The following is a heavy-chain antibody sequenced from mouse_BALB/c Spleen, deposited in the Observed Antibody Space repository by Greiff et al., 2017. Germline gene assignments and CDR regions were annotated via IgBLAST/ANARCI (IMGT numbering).Heavy chain of an antibody. Sequence: QVQLQQSGPELVKPGASVKMSCKASGYTFTDYVISWVKQRTGQGLEWIGEIYPGSGSTYYNEKFKGKATLTADKSSNTAYMQLSSLTSEDSAVYFCARSQYGNYLPEVWAYWGQGTLVTVSA. CDR1: GYTFTDYV. J-gene: IGHJ3*01. CDR3: ARSQYGNYLPEVWAY. V-gene: IGHV1-81*01. CDR2: IYPGSGST. D-gene: IGHD2-10*02.